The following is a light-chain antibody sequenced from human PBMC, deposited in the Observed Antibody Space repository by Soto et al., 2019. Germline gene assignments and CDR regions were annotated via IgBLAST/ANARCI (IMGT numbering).Light chain of an antibody. J-gene: IGLJ1*01. V-gene: IGLV4-69*01. CDR3: QTWGTGFQV. CDR1: SGHSKYA. Sequence: QLVLTQSPSASASLGASVKLTCTLSSGHSKYAIAWHQQQPEKGPRYLMRLNSDGRHIKGDGIPDRFSGPSSGAERYLSISSLQSEDEADYYCQTWGTGFQVFGTGTKVTVL. CDR2: LNSDGRH.